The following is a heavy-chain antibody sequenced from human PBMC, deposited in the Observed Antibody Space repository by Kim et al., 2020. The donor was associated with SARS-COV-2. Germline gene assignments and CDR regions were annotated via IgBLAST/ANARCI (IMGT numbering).Heavy chain of an antibody. V-gene: IGHV1-69*02. CDR2: A. J-gene: IGHJ4*02. CDR3: AGGQVGATADY. Sequence: ANTAQKFQGRVTITAAKSTSTAYMELSSLRSEDTAVYYCAGGQVGATADYWGQGTLVTVSS. D-gene: IGHD1-26*01.